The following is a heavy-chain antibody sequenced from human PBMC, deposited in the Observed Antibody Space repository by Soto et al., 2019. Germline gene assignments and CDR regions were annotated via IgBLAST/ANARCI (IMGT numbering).Heavy chain of an antibody. Sequence: SXTLSLTCTVSGGSISSGGYYWSWIRQHPGKGLEWIGYIYYSGSTYYNPSLKSRVTISVDTSKNQFSLKLSSVTAADTAVYYCARGYDFWSGYYLDYWGQGTLVTVSS. D-gene: IGHD3-3*01. V-gene: IGHV4-31*03. CDR1: GGSISSGGYY. CDR3: ARGYDFWSGYYLDY. CDR2: IYYSGST. J-gene: IGHJ4*02.